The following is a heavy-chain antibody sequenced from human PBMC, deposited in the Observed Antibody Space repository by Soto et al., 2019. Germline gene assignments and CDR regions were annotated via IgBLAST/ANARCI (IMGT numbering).Heavy chain of an antibody. CDR1: GFTFSSYS. CDR3: AREYCSSTSCLNWFDP. D-gene: IGHD2-2*01. V-gene: IGHV3-48*01. Sequence: EVQLVESGGGLVQPGGSLRLSCAASGFTFSSYSMNWVRQAPGKGLEWVSYISSSSSTIYYADSVKGRFTISRDNAKNSLYMKMTSLRAEDTAVYYCAREYCSSTSCLNWFDPWGQGTLVTVSS. CDR2: ISSSSSTI. J-gene: IGHJ5*02.